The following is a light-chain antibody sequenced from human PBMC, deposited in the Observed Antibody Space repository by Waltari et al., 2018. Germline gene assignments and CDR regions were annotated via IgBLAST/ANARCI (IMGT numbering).Light chain of an antibody. V-gene: IGLV2-23*02. CDR2: DVS. Sequence: QSALTQPASVSGSPGQSITIPCTGTSSDVGGYNYVSWYQQHPGKAPKLMIYDVSKLPSGVSNRFSGSKSGNTASLTISGLQAEDEADYYCCSYAGSSTWVFGGGTKLTVL. CDR1: SSDVGGYNY. J-gene: IGLJ3*02. CDR3: CSYAGSSTWV.